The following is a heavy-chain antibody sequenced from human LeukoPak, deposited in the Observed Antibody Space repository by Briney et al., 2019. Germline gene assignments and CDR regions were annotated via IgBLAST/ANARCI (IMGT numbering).Heavy chain of an antibody. CDR2: IYYRRRN. D-gene: IGHD2-15*01. CDR3: ARQSTDRSGGNGEIDC. V-gene: IGHV4-39*01. CDR1: GDSISRSNYY. Sequence: PSETLSLTCTVSGDSISRSNYYWGWIRQPPGKGLEWIGSIYYRRRNDYNPSLKSRVTISVDTSKNQFSLKLSAVTAADTAVYYCARQSTDRSGGNGEIDCWGQGTLVTVSS. J-gene: IGHJ4*02.